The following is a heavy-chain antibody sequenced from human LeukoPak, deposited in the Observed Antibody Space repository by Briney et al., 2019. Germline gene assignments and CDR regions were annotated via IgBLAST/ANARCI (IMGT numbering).Heavy chain of an antibody. CDR2: IYSSGGT. CDR3: TTYSLGNDFWSGYYY. D-gene: IGHD3-3*01. V-gene: IGHV3-53*01. Sequence: GGSLRLSCAASGFTVSNTYMSWVRQAPGKGLEWVSVIYSSGGTFYSESVKGRFTISRDYSKNTLYLQMNSLRVDDTAVYYCTTYSLGNDFWSGYYYWGQGTLVTVSS. CDR1: GFTVSNTY. J-gene: IGHJ4*02.